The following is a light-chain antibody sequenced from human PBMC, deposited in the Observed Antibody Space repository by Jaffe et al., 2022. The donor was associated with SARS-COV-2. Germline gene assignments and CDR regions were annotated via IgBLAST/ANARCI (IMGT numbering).Light chain of an antibody. CDR3: QQYDTLFST. J-gene: IGKJ5*01. Sequence: DFQMTQSPTSLSASVGDRVTITCQASQDISNYLNWYQQKPGKAPKLLIYDASKLQRGVPSRFSGSGFGTDFTFTISNLQPEDVATYYCQQYDTLFSTFGQGTRLEIK. CDR2: DAS. CDR1: QDISNY. V-gene: IGKV1-33*01.